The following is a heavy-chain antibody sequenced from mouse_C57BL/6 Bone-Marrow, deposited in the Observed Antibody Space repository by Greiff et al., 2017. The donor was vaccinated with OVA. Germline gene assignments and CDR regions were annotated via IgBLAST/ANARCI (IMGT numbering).Heavy chain of an antibody. J-gene: IGHJ4*01. CDR1: GFTFSSYG. V-gene: IGHV5-6*01. Sequence: EVKVVESGGDLVKPGGSLKLSCAASGFTFSSYGMSWVRQTPDKRLEWVATISSGGSYTYYPASVKGRFTISRDTAKNTLYLQMSSLKSEDTAMYYCARPVGANAMDYWGQGTSVTVSS. CDR2: ISSGGSYT. D-gene: IGHD1-1*01. CDR3: ARPVGANAMDY.